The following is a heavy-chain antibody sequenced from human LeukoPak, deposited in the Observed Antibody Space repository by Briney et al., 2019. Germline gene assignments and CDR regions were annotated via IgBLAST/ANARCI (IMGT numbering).Heavy chain of an antibody. CDR1: GFTFSDYS. V-gene: IGHV3-21*06. CDR2: ISSSSNYI. D-gene: IGHD3-22*01. J-gene: IGHJ3*01. Sequence: RESLRLSCVVSGFTFSDYSMNWVRQAPGKGLEWVSSISSSSNYINYADSVKGRFTISRDNAKNSLYLQMNSLRAEDTAVYYCARGSRVNMIMGDIWGQGTMVPVSS. CDR3: ARGSRVNMIMGDI.